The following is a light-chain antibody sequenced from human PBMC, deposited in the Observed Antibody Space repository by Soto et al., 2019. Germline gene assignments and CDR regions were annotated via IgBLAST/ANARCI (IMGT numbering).Light chain of an antibody. V-gene: IGKV3-20*01. CDR3: QQYDNLPIT. J-gene: IGKJ5*01. CDR1: QSISSSF. Sequence: EILLTQSPGILSLSPGERASLSCRASQSISSSFLAWYQQKNGQAPRLLIYGASSRATGIPDRFSGTGYETDFTLTISRMETEEFAVYYCQQYDNLPITFGQGTRLEI. CDR2: GAS.